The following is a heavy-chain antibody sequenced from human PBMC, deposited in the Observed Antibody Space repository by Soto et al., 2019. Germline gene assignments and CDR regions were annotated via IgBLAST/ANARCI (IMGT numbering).Heavy chain of an antibody. CDR3: ARARELCSSTSCYPFAP. Sequence: ASVKVSCKASGYTFTSYGISWVRQAPGQGLEWMGWISAYNGNTNYAQKLQGRVTMTTDTSTSTAYMELRSLRSDDTAVYYCARARELCSSTSCYPFAPCGQGTLVTVS. V-gene: IGHV1-18*04. CDR2: ISAYNGNT. D-gene: IGHD2-2*01. J-gene: IGHJ5*02. CDR1: GYTFTSYG.